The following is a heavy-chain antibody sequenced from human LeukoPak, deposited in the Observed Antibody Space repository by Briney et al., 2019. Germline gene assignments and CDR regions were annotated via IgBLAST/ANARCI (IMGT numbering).Heavy chain of an antibody. D-gene: IGHD3-16*01. CDR1: GFTVSSNY. CDR3: AKGLRTGVGPYMGYHYYMDV. Sequence: GGSLRLSCAASGFTVSSNYMSWVRQAPGKGLEWVSVIYSGGSTYYADSVKGRFTISRDNSKNTLYLQMNSLRAEGTAVYYCAKGLRTGVGPYMGYHYYMDVWGKGATVTVSS. V-gene: IGHV3-53*01. CDR2: IYSGGST. J-gene: IGHJ6*03.